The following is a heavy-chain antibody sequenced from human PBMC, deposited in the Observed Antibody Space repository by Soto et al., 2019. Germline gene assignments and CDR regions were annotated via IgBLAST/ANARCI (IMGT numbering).Heavy chain of an antibody. CDR1: GYSFTSYW. CDR3: VSDFWSGYNYYYYGMDV. D-gene: IGHD3-3*01. Sequence: GESLKISCKGSGYSFTSYWISWVRQMPGKGLEWMGRIDPSDSYTNYSPSFQDHVTISADKSISTAYLQWSSLKASDTAMYYCVSDFWSGYNYYYYGMDVWGQGTTIIASS. CDR2: IDPSDSYT. V-gene: IGHV5-10-1*01. J-gene: IGHJ6*01.